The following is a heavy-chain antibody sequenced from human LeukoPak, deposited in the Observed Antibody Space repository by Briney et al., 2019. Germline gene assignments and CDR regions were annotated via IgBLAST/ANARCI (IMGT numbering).Heavy chain of an antibody. CDR1: GLTFSGYD. CDR3: ARDRHCANGVCHSPPGMDV. Sequence: GGSLRLSCAASGLTFSGYDMHWVRQAPGKGLEWVADIWFDGKNEHFADSVKGRFTISRDNSKNTMYLQINSLRAEDTAVYYCARDRHCANGVCHSPPGMDVWSQGTTVTVSS. D-gene: IGHD2-8*01. CDR2: IWFDGKNE. V-gene: IGHV3-33*08. J-gene: IGHJ6*02.